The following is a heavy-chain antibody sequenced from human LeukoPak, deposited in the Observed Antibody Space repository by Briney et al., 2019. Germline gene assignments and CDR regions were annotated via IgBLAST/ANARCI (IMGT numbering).Heavy chain of an antibody. CDR1: GFTFSSYA. V-gene: IGHV3-30*04. CDR2: ISYDGSNK. CDR3: AGTIAARPGDGDDY. Sequence: QPGGSLRLSCAASGFTFSSYAMHWVRQAPGKGLEWVAVISYDGSNKYYADSVKGRFTISRDNSKNTLYLQMNSLRAEDTAVYYCAGTIAARPGDGDDYWGQGTLVTVSS. J-gene: IGHJ4*02. D-gene: IGHD6-6*01.